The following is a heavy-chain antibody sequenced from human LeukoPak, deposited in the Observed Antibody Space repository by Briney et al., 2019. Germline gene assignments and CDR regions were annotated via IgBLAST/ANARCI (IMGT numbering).Heavy chain of an antibody. CDR3: ARDQGVYCSGGSCTAFDI. CDR1: GFTFSSYE. CDR2: ISSSGSTR. J-gene: IGHJ3*02. D-gene: IGHD2-15*01. V-gene: IGHV3-48*03. Sequence: GGSLRLSCAASGFTFSSYEMNWVRQAPGKGLEWVSYISSSGSTRYYADSVKGRFTISRDNAKNSVYLQMNSLRAEDTAVYYCARDQGVYCSGGSCTAFDIWGQGTMVTVSS.